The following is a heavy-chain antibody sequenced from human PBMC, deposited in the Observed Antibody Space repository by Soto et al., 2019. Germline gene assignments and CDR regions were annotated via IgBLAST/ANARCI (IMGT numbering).Heavy chain of an antibody. V-gene: IGHV1-69*02. J-gene: IGHJ4*02. D-gene: IGHD2-8*01. CDR3: ASDEYCTNGVCYIFDY. CDR2: IIPILGIA. Sequence: QVQLVQSGAAVKKPGSSVKVSCKASGGTFSSYTISWVRQAPGQGLEWMGRIIPILGIANYAQKFQGRVTSTADKPTSTAYMELRSLRSEDTAVYYCASDEYCTNGVCYIFDYWGQGALVTVSS. CDR1: GGTFSSYT.